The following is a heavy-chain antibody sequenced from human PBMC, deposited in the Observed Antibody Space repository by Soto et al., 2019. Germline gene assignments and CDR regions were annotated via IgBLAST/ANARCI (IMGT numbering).Heavy chain of an antibody. CDR1: GYTFTSYD. Sequence: GASVKVSCKASGYTFTSYDINWARQATGQGLEWMGWMNPNSGDTGYAQKFQGRVTMTRNTSISTAYMELSSLRSEDTAVYYCARDSRHYYGSGSWDFQHWGQGILITVPQ. J-gene: IGHJ1*01. CDR3: ARDSRHYYGSGSWDFQH. D-gene: IGHD3-10*01. CDR2: MNPNSGDT. V-gene: IGHV1-8*01.